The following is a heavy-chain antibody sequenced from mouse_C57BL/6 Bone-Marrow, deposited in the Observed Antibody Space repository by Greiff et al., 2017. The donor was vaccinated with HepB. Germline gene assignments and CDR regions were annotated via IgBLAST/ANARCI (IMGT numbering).Heavy chain of an antibody. D-gene: IGHD2-1*01. Sequence: EVKLMESGAGLVKPGGSLKLSCAASGFTFSSYAMSWVRQTPEKRLEWVAYISSGGDYIYYADTVKGRFTISRDNARNTLYLQMSSLKSEDTAMYYCTRVEDYGNYWAMDYWGQGTSVTVSS. V-gene: IGHV5-9-1*02. J-gene: IGHJ4*01. CDR3: TRVEDYGNYWAMDY. CDR1: GFTFSSYA. CDR2: ISSGGDYI.